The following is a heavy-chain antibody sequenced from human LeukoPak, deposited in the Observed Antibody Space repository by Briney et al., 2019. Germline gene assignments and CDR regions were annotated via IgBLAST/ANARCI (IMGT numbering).Heavy chain of an antibody. CDR2: IYYSGST. Sequence: AGSLRLSCEASGFTFSDYAISWVRQAPGKGLEWIGYIYYSGSTNYNPSLKSRVTISVDTSKNQFSLKLTSVTAADTAVYYCARVSPSSSSYYFDYWGQGTLVTVSS. D-gene: IGHD6-6*01. J-gene: IGHJ4*02. V-gene: IGHV4-59*01. CDR1: GFTFSDYA. CDR3: ARVSPSSSSYYFDY.